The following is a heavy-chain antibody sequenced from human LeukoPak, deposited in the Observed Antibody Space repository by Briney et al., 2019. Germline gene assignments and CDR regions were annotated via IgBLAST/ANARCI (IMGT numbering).Heavy chain of an antibody. J-gene: IGHJ4*02. V-gene: IGHV3-7*01. CDR1: GFSFTNYW. CDR2: INQDGSER. CDR3: ARDKIRGASTNDY. Sequence: GGSLRLSCAASGFSFTNYWMSWVRQAPGMGLEWGAIINQDGSERYYVDSVKGRFTVSRDSAKNSLYLQMNSLRVGDTAVYYCARDKIRGASTNDYWGQGTLVTVSS.